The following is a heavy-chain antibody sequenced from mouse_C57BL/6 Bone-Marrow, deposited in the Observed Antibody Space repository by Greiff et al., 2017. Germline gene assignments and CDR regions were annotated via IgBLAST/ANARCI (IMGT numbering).Heavy chain of an antibody. J-gene: IGHJ2*01. CDR1: GYTFTGYW. D-gene: IGHD3-3*01. CDR3: AREGFYYCDN. CDR2: IDTSNSYT. Sequence: QVQLQQPGAELVMPGASVKLSCKASGYTFTGYWMHWVQQRPGQGLEWIGEIDTSNSYTNYNQKFKGKFTLTVDKSSNTTYLQLSRLTSEASAVFYYAREGFYYCDNWGQGTTLTVSS. V-gene: IGHV1-69*01.